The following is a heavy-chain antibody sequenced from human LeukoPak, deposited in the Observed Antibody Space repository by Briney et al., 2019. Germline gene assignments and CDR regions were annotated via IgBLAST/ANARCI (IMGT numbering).Heavy chain of an antibody. CDR2: ITYDGYYK. CDR3: AKDLKSMVRGACMDA. D-gene: IGHD3-10*01. Sequence: GGSLRLSCAGSGFTFSTYAMHWVRQAPGKGLEWVAVITYDGYYKYYADSVKGRFTISSDNSKNTPFLQMNSLRAEDTAVYYCAKDLKSMVRGACMDAWGQGTTVTVSS. CDR1: GFTFSTYA. J-gene: IGHJ6*02. V-gene: IGHV3-30*04.